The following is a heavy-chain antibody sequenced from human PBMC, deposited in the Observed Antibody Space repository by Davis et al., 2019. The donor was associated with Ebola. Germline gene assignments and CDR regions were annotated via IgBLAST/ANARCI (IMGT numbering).Heavy chain of an antibody. CDR3: ARMQGSYYYYGMDV. J-gene: IGHJ6*02. V-gene: IGHV3-20*01. Sequence: AGSLRLSCAVSGSTFDDYGMSWVRQAPGKGLEWVSGINWNGGSTGYADSVKGRFTISRDNAKNSLYLQMNSLRAEDTALYHCARMQGSYYYYGMDVWGQGTTVTVSS. CDR2: INWNGGST. CDR1: GSTFDDYG.